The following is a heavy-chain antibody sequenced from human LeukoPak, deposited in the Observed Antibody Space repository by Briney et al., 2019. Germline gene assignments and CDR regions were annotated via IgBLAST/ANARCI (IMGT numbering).Heavy chain of an antibody. CDR3: ARLVHGSSGRWFDP. Sequence: KPSETLSLTCTVSGGSISSSSYYWGWIRQPPGKGLEWIGSIYYSGSTYYNPSLKSRVTISVDTSKNQFSLKLSSVTAADTAVYYCARLVHGSSGRWFDPWGQGTLVTVSS. D-gene: IGHD3-22*01. V-gene: IGHV4-39*07. CDR1: GGSISSSSYY. J-gene: IGHJ5*02. CDR2: IYYSGST.